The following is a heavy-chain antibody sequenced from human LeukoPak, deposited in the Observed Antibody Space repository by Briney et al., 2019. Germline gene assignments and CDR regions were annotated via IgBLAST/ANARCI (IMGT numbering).Heavy chain of an antibody. V-gene: IGHV4-4*07. CDR1: GGSVRGYY. CDR2: IYTSGST. D-gene: IGHD1-26*01. J-gene: IGHJ4*02. Sequence: SETLSLTCIVPGGSVRGYYWNWVRQPAGKGLEWIGRIYTSGSTDDNPSLKGRVTMSADTSNNQVSLKVTSVTAADTAVYYCARQDSKVGAYTGPYYFDFWGQGTLVTVSS. CDR3: ARQDSKVGAYTGPYYFDF.